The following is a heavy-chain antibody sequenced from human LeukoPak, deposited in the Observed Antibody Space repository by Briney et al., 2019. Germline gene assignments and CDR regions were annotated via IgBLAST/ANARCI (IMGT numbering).Heavy chain of an antibody. V-gene: IGHV4-59*08. CDR1: GGSLSSYY. CDR3: AGHHPRNTVDF. CDR2: ISDIGRI. J-gene: IGHJ4*02. D-gene: IGHD2-8*02. Sequence: SSQTLSLTCTVSGGSLSSYYWSWIRQPPGKGLEWIAYISDIGRINYNPSLKSRVTISLDTSKNQFSLKLSSVTAADTDVYYCAGHHPRNTVDFWGQGTLVTVSS.